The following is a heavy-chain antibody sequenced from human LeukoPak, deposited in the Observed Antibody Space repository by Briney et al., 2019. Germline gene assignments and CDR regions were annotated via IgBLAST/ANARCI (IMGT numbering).Heavy chain of an antibody. CDR1: GYSINSDSY. J-gene: IGHJ4*02. D-gene: IGHD4-17*01. CDR3: ARASHDYGDYSHFDY. V-gene: IGHV4-38-2*02. CDR2: IYHSGST. Sequence: SETLSLTCTVSGYSINSDSYWGWIRQPPGKGLEWIANIYHSGSTYYNPSLKSRVTMSVDTSKNQFSLKLSSVTAADTAVYYCARASHDYGDYSHFDYWGQGTLVTVSS.